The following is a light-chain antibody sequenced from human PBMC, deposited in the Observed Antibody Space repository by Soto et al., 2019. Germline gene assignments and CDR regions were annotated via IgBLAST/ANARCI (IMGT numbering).Light chain of an antibody. CDR1: SSDVGGYNY. J-gene: IGLJ1*01. CDR2: DVS. Sequence: QSVLTQPASVSGSPRQSITISCTGTSSDVGGYNYVSWYQQHPGKAPKLVIFDVSDRPSGVSNRFSGSKSGNTASLTISGLQAEDEADYYCSSYTSSSTRVFGTGTKLTVL. V-gene: IGLV2-14*01. CDR3: SSYTSSSTRV.